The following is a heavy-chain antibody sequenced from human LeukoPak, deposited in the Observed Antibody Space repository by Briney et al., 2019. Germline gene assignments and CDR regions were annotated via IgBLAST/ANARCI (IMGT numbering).Heavy chain of an antibody. V-gene: IGHV3-48*01. CDR2: ISSSSSTI. Sequence: GGSLRLSCAASGFTFSSYSMNWVRQAPGKGLEWVSYISSSSSTIYYADSVKGRFTISRDNAKNSLYLQMNSLRAEDTAVYYCARPGQYCSSTSCSPENDAFDIWGQGTMVTVSS. J-gene: IGHJ3*02. CDR1: GFTFSSYS. D-gene: IGHD2-2*01. CDR3: ARPGQYCSSTSCSPENDAFDI.